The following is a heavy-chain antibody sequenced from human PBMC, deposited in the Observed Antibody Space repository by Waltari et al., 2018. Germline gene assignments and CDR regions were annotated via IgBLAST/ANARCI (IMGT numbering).Heavy chain of an antibody. D-gene: IGHD3-10*01. CDR1: GFTVSSNY. V-gene: IGHV3-53*01. J-gene: IGHJ4*02. Sequence: EVQLVESGGGLIQPGGSLRLSCAASGFTVSSNYMSWVRQAPGKGLGGVSIIYTGGSTYYADSVKGRFTISRDNSKNTLYLQMNSLRDEDTAVYYCARGYWLDYWGQGTLVTVSS. CDR3: ARGYWLDY. CDR2: IYTGGST.